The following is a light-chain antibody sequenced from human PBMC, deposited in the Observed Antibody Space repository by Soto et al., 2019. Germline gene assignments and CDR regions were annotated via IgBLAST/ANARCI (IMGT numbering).Light chain of an antibody. CDR3: QQYYDGPTLP. J-gene: IGKJ4*01. V-gene: IGKV4-1*01. CDR1: QSVLYSSNNKNY. Sequence: DIVMTQSPDSLAVSLGERATINCKSSQSVLYSSNNKNYLAWYQKKPGQPPKLLIYWASTRESGVPDRFSGSGSGTDFTLTISGLQAEDVAVYYCQQYYDGPTLPFGGGPGWRSN. CDR2: WAS.